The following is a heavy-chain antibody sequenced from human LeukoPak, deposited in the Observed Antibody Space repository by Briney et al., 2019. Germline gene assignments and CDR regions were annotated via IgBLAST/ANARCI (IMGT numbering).Heavy chain of an antibody. D-gene: IGHD2-15*01. Sequence: SEILSLTCNVSGGAISRGDYYWSWMRQPPGKGLEWIGYIYHSGGTYYNPSLKRRITISVDTSKNQFSLKVTSVTAADTATYYCARFDIVEEGGPDYWGQGTLVTVSS. J-gene: IGHJ4*02. CDR2: IYHSGGT. V-gene: IGHV4-30-4*01. CDR3: ARFDIVEEGGPDY. CDR1: GGAISRGDYY.